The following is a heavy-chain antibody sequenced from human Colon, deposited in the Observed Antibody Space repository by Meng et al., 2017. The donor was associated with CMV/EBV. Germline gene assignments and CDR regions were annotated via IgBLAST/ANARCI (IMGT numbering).Heavy chain of an antibody. CDR3: VRHLEAGRNGYSEPF. CDR2: ISTSGRDI. CDR1: GFIFTSYT. J-gene: IGHJ1*01. V-gene: IGHV3-21*01. D-gene: IGHD5-18*01. Sequence: GGSLRLSCAALGFIFTSYTMNWVRQAPGKGLEWVPFISTSGRDIFYVGSVKGRFTLSRDNAKNSLYLQMDSLRPEDTAVYYCVRHLEAGRNGYSEPFWGQGTLVTVSS.